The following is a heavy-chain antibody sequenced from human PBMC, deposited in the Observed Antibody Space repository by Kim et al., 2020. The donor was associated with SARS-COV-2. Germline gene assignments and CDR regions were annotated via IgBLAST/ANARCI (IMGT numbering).Heavy chain of an antibody. J-gene: IGHJ6*01. CDR1: GGSISSCTNY. V-gene: IGHV4-31*01. Sequence: SETLSLTCTVSGGSISSCTNYWAWIRQFPGKGLEWIGHIDFSGTTFYNSTLKSLLTISVDISKNQFSLDLFSVTAADTAMYYCARFSLSDRVCVYYPMDV. D-gene: IGHD2-21*02. CDR3: ARFSLSDRVCVYYPMDV. CDR2: IDFSGTT.